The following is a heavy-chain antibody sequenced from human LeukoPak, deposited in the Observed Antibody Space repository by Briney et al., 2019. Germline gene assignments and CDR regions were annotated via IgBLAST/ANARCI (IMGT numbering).Heavy chain of an antibody. CDR1: GFTFSSYA. D-gene: IGHD2-2*01. CDR2: ISGSGGST. CDR3: AKDPLIGVVVPAAMYFFDY. Sequence: GGSLRLSCTASGFTFSSYAMSWVRQAPGKGLEWVSAISGSGGSTYYADSVKGRFTISRDNSKNTLSLQMNSLRAEDTAVYYCAKDPLIGVVVPAAMYFFDYWGQGTLVTVSS. J-gene: IGHJ4*02. V-gene: IGHV3-23*01.